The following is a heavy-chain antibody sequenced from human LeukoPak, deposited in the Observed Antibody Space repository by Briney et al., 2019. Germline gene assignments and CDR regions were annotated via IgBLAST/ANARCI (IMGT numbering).Heavy chain of an antibody. CDR1: GGSISSYY. Sequence: SETLSLTCTVSGGSISSYYWSWIRQPPGKGLEWIGYIYYSGSTNYNPSLKSRVTISVDTSKNQFSLKLSSVTAADTAVYYCARGRATIGGIDYWGQGTLVTVSS. J-gene: IGHJ4*02. D-gene: IGHD5-24*01. CDR3: ARGRATIGGIDY. CDR2: IYYSGST. V-gene: IGHV4-59*01.